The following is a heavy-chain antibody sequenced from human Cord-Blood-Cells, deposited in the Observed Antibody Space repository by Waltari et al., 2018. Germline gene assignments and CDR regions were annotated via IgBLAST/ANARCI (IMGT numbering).Heavy chain of an antibody. CDR3: ASGQWELRVYDY. Sequence: QVQLQESGPGLVKPSETLSLTCAVSGYSISSGYYWGWLRQPPGKGLEWIGSIYQSGSTSDNPSLKSRVTISVDTSKNQFSLKLSSVTAADTAVYYCASGQWELRVYDYWGQGTLVTVSS. V-gene: IGHV4-38-2*01. CDR1: GYSISSGYY. J-gene: IGHJ4*02. D-gene: IGHD1-26*01. CDR2: IYQSGST.